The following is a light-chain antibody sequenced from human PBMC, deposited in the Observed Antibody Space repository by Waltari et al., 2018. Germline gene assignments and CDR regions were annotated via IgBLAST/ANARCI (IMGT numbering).Light chain of an antibody. J-gene: IGLJ3*02. CDR3: LLYISSDIWV. Sequence: FSVSPGGTVTLTCGLSSGSVSTSYYPSWYQQTPGQAPRTLIYSTNTRCSGVPDRFSGSILGNKAALTITGAQADDESDYYCLLYISSDIWVFGGGTKLTVL. V-gene: IGLV8-61*01. CDR1: SGSVSTSYY. CDR2: STN.